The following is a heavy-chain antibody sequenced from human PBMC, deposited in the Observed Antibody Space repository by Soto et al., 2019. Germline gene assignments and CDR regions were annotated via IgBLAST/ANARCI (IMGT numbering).Heavy chain of an antibody. CDR3: ARISAIGQAAFDR. J-gene: IGHJ3*01. CDR2: IHYDGVST. CDR1: GFTLSIYS. D-gene: IGHD3-3*01. Sequence: EVQLVESGGGLVQPGGSLRLSCAASGFTLSIYSMHWGRQAPGKGLEFVSAIHYDGVSTFYANSVKGRFTISRDTSKNTLYLQMGSLSAEDMAVYYCARISAIGQAAFDRWCQGTMVTVSS. V-gene: IGHV3-64*01.